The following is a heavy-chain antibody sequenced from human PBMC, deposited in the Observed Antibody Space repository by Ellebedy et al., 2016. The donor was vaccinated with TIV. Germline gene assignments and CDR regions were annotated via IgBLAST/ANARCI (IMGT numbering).Heavy chain of an antibody. D-gene: IGHD2/OR15-2a*01. Sequence: GGSLRLSCAASGFTFNSYAMSWVRQAPGKGLEWVSGITGSGASTYYADAVKGRFTISRDNSKNTLYLQVNSLRAEDTAVYYCASRRSSSTFSTMDVWGKGTTVTVSS. J-gene: IGHJ6*03. V-gene: IGHV3-23*01. CDR2: ITGSGAST. CDR1: GFTFNSYA. CDR3: ASRRSSSTFSTMDV.